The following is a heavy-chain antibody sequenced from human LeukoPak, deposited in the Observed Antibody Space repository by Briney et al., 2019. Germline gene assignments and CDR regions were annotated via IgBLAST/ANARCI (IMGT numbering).Heavy chain of an antibody. CDR2: IYSGGST. J-gene: IGHJ3*02. CDR3: TRDGSGNYDGSFDI. CDR1: GFTVSSNY. Sequence: GGSLRHSCAASGFTVSSNYMSWVRQAPGKGLEWVSVIYSGGSTYYADSVKGRFTISRDTAKNSLYLQMNSLRGEDTAVYYCTRDGSGNYDGSFDIWGQGTMVTVSS. D-gene: IGHD3-10*01. V-gene: IGHV3-66*01.